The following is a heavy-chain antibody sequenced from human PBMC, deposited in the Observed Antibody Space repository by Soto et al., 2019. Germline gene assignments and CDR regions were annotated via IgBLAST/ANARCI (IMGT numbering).Heavy chain of an antibody. J-gene: IGHJ2*01. CDR2: IFSNDAK. CDR1: GFSLRNTRMG. V-gene: IGHV2-26*01. Sequence: QVTLKESGPVLVKPTETLTLTYTVSGFSLRNTRMGVSWIRQSPGKALEWLAHIFSNDAKSYSPSLKSRLAISRDTPKSQVVLTMTNVAPVDTATYYCARSLYVDYVHWYFDLWGRGTLLTVSS. D-gene: IGHD4-17*01. CDR3: ARSLYVDYVHWYFDL.